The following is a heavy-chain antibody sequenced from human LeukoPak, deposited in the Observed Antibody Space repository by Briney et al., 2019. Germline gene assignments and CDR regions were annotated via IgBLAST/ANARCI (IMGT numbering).Heavy chain of an antibody. D-gene: IGHD3-22*01. CDR1: GFIFSSYA. V-gene: IGHV3-64D*06. J-gene: IGHJ4*02. CDR2: ISFNGGNT. CDR3: ANGASYYDSSGYHSFDY. Sequence: PGGSLRLSCSASGFIFSSYAMHWVRQAPGKGLEYVSGISFNGGNTYFADSVKGRFTISRDNSKNTLWLQMTSLRPEDTAVYYCANGASYYDSSGYHSFDYWGQGTLVTVSS.